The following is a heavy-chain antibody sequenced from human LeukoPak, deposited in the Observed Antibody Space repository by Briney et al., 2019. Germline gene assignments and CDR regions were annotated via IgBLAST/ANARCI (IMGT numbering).Heavy chain of an antibody. J-gene: IGHJ6*03. CDR3: ARKDYSFPMDV. CDR1: GGSISSSSYY. V-gene: IGHV4-39*07. CDR2: IYYSGST. Sequence: SETLSLTCTVSGGSISSSSYYWGWIRQPPGKGLEWIGSIYYSGSTNYNPSLKSRVTISVDTSKNQFSLKLSSVTAADTAVYYCARKDYSFPMDVWGKGTTVTVSS. D-gene: IGHD2-15*01.